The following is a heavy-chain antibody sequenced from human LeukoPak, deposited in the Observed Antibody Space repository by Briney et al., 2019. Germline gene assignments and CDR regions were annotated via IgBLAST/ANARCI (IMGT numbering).Heavy chain of an antibody. Sequence: SSETLSLTCTVSGGSISSSSYYWGWIRQPPGKGLEWVGSIYYSGSTYYNPSLKSRVTISVDTSKNQFSLKLSSVTAADTAVYYCARHSTYSGGYSTGGDFDYWGQGTLVTVSS. CDR1: GGSISSSSYY. CDR2: IYYSGST. D-gene: IGHD1-26*01. J-gene: IGHJ4*02. CDR3: ARHSTYSGGYSTGGDFDY. V-gene: IGHV4-39*01.